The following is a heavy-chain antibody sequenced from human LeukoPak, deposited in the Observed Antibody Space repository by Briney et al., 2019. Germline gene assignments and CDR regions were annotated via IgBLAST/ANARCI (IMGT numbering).Heavy chain of an antibody. CDR3: ARRSEFGVLYYMDV. CDR1: GFSSSSYS. J-gene: IGHJ6*03. CDR2: ISASSGTI. V-gene: IGHV3-48*01. D-gene: IGHD3-16*01. Sequence: GGSLRLSCAASGFSSSSYSMNWVRQAPGKGLEWVSYISASSGTIYYADSVKGRFTISRDNAKNSLYLQMNSLRGEDTAVYYCARRSEFGVLYYMDVWGKGTTVTVSS.